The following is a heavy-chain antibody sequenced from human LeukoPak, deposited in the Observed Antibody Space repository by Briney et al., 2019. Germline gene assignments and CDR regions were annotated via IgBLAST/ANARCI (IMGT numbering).Heavy chain of an antibody. V-gene: IGHV4-34*01. CDR3: ARGPRYCGSYLPSYMDV. J-gene: IGHJ6*03. CDR2: INHSGST. D-gene: IGHD1-26*01. CDR1: GGSFSGYY. Sequence: SETLSLTCAVYGGSFSGYYWSWIRQPPGKGLEWIGEINHSGSTNYNPSLKSRVTISVDTSKNQFSLKLSSVTAADTAVYYCARGPRYCGSYLPSYMDVWGKRTTVTVSS.